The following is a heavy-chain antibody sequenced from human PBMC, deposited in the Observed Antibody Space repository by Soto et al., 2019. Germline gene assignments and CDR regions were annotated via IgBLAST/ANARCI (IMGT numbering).Heavy chain of an antibody. Sequence: PGGSLRLSCAASGFTFSNYWMTWVRQSPGQGLEWLANIRQDGNEKYYADSVKGRFTISRDNAKNSLYLQMNSLRAEDTGLYYCARDVIDRDWYFDLWGRGTLVTVSS. CDR1: GFTFSNYW. CDR3: ARDVIDRDWYFDL. V-gene: IGHV3-7*01. CDR2: IRQDGNEK. J-gene: IGHJ2*01. D-gene: IGHD3-10*01.